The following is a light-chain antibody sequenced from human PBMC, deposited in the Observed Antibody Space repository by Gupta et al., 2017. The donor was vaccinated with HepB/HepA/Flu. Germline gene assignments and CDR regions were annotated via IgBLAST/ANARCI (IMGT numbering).Light chain of an antibody. CDR2: SNN. CDR1: SSNIGSNP. J-gene: IGLJ2*01. Sequence: QSVLTQPPSASGTPGQRVTIPCSGSSSNIGSNPVNWYQQLPGTAPQLLIYSNNQRPSGVPDRFSGSKSGTSASLAISGLQSEDEADYYCAAWDDSLNGVVFGGGTKLTVL. CDR3: AAWDDSLNGVV. V-gene: IGLV1-44*01.